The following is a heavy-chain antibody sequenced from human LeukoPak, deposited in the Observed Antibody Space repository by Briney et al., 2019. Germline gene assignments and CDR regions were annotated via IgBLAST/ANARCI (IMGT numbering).Heavy chain of an antibody. CDR2: VFLGGIT. CDR3: ARGTMWIQLYAAQQFDS. J-gene: IGHJ5*01. D-gene: IGHD5-18*01. Sequence: SETLSLTCAVYNGSLSGYFWTWIRQSPGQGLEWIGEVFLGGITNYNPSLKRRVTISEDTSKNQVSLKLTSVTTADTAVYYCARGTMWIQLYAAQQFDSWGHGTLVAVSS. V-gene: IGHV4-34*01. CDR1: NGSLSGYF.